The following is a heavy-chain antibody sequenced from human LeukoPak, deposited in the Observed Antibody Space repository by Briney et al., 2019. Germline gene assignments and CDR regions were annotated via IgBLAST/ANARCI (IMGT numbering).Heavy chain of an antibody. CDR2: INRDGSEK. J-gene: IGHJ6*04. CDR1: GFTFSDHW. V-gene: IGHV3-7*01. Sequence: GGSLRLSCAASGFTFSDHWMHWVRQAPGKGLEWVATINRDGSEKWYLDSVRGRFTISRDKAKNSLYLQMNSLRAEDTAVYYCAELGITMIGGVWGKGTTVTISS. CDR3: AELGITMIGGV. D-gene: IGHD3-10*02.